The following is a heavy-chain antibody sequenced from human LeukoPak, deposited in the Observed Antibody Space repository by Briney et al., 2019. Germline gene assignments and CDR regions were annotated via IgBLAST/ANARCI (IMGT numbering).Heavy chain of an antibody. Sequence: TGGSLRLSCTASGFTFGDYAMSWFRQAPGKGLEWVGFIRSKAYGGTTEYAASVKGRFTISRDDSKSIAYLQMNSLKTEDTAVYYCTREGRYDTSDYWGQGTLVTVSS. V-gene: IGHV3-49*03. CDR1: GFTFGDYA. J-gene: IGHJ4*02. CDR2: IRSKAYGGTT. D-gene: IGHD3-9*01. CDR3: TREGRYDTSDY.